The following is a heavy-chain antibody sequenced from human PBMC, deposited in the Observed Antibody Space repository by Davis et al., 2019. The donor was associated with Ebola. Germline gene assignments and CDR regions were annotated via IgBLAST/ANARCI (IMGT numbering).Heavy chain of an antibody. J-gene: IGHJ4*02. CDR3: ARDGVGATIVLYYFDY. CDR2: ISYDGSNK. V-gene: IGHV3-30-3*01. CDR1: GFTFSSYA. Sequence: GESLKISCAASGFTFSSYAMHWVRQAPGKGLEWVAVISYDGSNKYYADSVKGRFTISRDNSKNTLYLQMNSLRAEDTAVYYCARDGVGATIVLYYFDYWGQGTLVTASS. D-gene: IGHD1-26*01.